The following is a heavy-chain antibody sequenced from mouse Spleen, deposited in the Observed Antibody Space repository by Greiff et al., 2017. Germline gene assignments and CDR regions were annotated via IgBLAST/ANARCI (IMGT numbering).Heavy chain of an antibody. D-gene: IGHD1-1*01. CDR2: ISNGGGST. Sequence: EVKLVESGGGLVQPGGSLKLSCATSGFTFSDYYMYWVRQTPEKRLEWVAYISNGGGSTYYPDTVKGRFTISRDNAKNTLYLQMSRLKSEDTAMYYCARRGYGSSHAMDYWGQGTSVTVSS. CDR3: ARRGYGSSHAMDY. CDR1: GFTFSDYY. J-gene: IGHJ4*01. V-gene: IGHV5-12*02.